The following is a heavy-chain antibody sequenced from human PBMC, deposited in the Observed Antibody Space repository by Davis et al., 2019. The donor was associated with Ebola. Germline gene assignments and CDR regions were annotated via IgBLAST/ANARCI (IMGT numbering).Heavy chain of an antibody. J-gene: IGHJ6*03. Sequence: MPSETLSLTCAVYGGSFSDYSWNWIRQPPGKGLEWIGSINHSGSANYNPSLKSRLTISVDTSKKQFSLKLSSVTAADTAVYYCARAGAAIFGLNYYYYVDVWDKGTSVTVSS. CDR3: ARAGAAIFGLNYYYYVDV. CDR1: GGSFSDYS. V-gene: IGHV4-34*01. D-gene: IGHD3/OR15-3a*01. CDR2: INHSGSA.